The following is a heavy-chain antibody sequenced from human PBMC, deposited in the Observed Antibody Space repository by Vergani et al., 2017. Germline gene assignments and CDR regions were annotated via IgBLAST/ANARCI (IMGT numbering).Heavy chain of an antibody. D-gene: IGHD2-15*01. CDR1: GFTFDDYA. CDR3: AKDIKECGSGSCYSSLGY. V-gene: IGHV3-43D*03. J-gene: IGHJ4*02. Sequence: EVQLVESGGVVVQPGGSLRPSCAASGFTFDDYAMHWVRQAPGKGLEWVSFISWDGGSAYYADSVKCRFTISRDNSKNSLYLQMNRLRAEDTALYYCAKDIKECGSGSCYSSLGYWGQGTLVTVSS. CDR2: ISWDGGSA.